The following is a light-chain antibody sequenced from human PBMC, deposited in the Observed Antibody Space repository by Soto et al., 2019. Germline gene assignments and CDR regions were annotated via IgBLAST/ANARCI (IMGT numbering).Light chain of an antibody. Sequence: QTVVTQPPSASGTPGQRVTISCSTSSSNIGGNTVNWYQQVPGTAPKLLIYSYDQRPSGVPDRFSGSKSGTSASLAISGLQSEDEADYYCAAWDPSLNGYVFGTGTKLTVL. CDR1: SSNIGGNT. J-gene: IGLJ1*01. V-gene: IGLV1-44*01. CDR3: AAWDPSLNGYV. CDR2: SYD.